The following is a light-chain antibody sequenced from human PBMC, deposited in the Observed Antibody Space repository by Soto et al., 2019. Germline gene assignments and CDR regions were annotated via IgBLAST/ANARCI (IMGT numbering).Light chain of an antibody. J-gene: IGKJ1*01. Sequence: DIKMTQSPSTLSASVGDRVTITCRASQSISSWLAWYQQKPGKAPKLLIYKASSLQSGVPSRFSGSGSGTEFTLTISSLQPEDFATYYCQQHSNYFWTFGQGTKVEIK. CDR2: KAS. CDR3: QQHSNYFWT. V-gene: IGKV1-5*03. CDR1: QSISSW.